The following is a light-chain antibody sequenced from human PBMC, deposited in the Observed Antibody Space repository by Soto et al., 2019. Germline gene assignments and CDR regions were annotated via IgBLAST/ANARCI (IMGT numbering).Light chain of an antibody. CDR3: QQSYSTPWT. J-gene: IGKJ1*01. CDR2: AAS. CDR1: QSISSY. Sequence: IQMTQSPSSLSASGGDRVTITWRSSQSISSYFNWYQQKTGKAPKLLIYAASSLQSGVPSRFSGSGSGTDFPLTISSLQTEDFEPYYCQQSYSTPWTFGQGTKVDI. V-gene: IGKV1-39*01.